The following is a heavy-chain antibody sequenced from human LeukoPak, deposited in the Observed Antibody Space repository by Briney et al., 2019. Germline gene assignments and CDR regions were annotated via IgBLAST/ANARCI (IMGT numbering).Heavy chain of an antibody. V-gene: IGHV4-39*01. CDR1: GGSISSSSYY. D-gene: IGHD3-22*01. CDR3: ARHVPYYYDSSGLDY. CDR2: IYYSGST. Sequence: KPSETLSLTCTVSGGSISSSSYYWGWIRQPPGKGLEWIGSIYYSGSTYYNPSLKSRVTISVDTSKNQFSLKLSSVTAADTAVYYCARHVPYYYDSSGLDYWGQGTLVTVSS. J-gene: IGHJ4*02.